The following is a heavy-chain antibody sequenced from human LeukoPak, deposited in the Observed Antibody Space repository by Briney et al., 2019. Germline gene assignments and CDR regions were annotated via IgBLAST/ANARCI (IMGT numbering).Heavy chain of an antibody. J-gene: IGHJ5*02. D-gene: IGHD2-15*01. CDR3: AREGYCSGGSCYREGLGP. V-gene: IGHV1-69*13. CDR2: IIPIFGTA. CDR1: GGTFSSYA. Sequence: ASVKVSCKASGGTFSSYAISWVRQAPGQGLEWMGGIIPIFGTANYAQKFQGRVTITADESTSTAYMELSSLRSEDTAVYYCAREGYCSGGSCYREGLGPWGQGTLVTGSS.